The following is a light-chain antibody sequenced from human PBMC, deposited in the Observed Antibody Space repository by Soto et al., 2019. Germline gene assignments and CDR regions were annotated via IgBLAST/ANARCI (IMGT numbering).Light chain of an antibody. CDR3: QQYGSSPFT. J-gene: IGKJ3*01. Sequence: EIVLTQSPATLSLSPGERATLSCGASQSVSSSYLAWYQQKPGLAPRLLNYDASSRATGIPDRFSGSGSGTDFTLTISRREPEDFAVYYCQQYGSSPFTFGPGTKVDIK. V-gene: IGKV3D-20*01. CDR2: DAS. CDR1: QSVSSSY.